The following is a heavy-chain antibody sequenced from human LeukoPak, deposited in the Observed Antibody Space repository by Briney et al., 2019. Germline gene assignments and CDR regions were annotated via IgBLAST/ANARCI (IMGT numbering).Heavy chain of an antibody. CDR3: AGLSGYDPYYFDY. CDR2: INPNSGGT. J-gene: IGHJ4*02. Sequence: ASVKVSCMASVYTFTGYSMHCVRPAPGQGLEWMRCINPNSGGTDYAQKFQGRVTITRDTSISTAYMELSRLTSDDTAVYYCAGLSGYDPYYFDYWGQGTLVAVSS. D-gene: IGHD5-12*01. CDR1: VYTFTGYS. V-gene: IGHV1-2*02.